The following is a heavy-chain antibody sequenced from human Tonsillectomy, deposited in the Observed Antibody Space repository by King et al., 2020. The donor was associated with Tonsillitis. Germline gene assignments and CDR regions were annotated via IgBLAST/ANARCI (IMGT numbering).Heavy chain of an antibody. J-gene: IGHJ4*02. D-gene: IGHD5-18*01. CDR1: GGTFSSYA. CDR2: IIPILGIA. V-gene: IGHV1-69*04. Sequence: VQLVQSGAEVKKPGSSVKVSCKASGGTFSSYAISWVRQAPGQGLEWMGRIIPILGIANYAQKFQGRVTITADKSTSTAYMELSSPRSEDTAVYYCARDRVEGYGDYWGQGTLVTVSS. CDR3: ARDRVEGYGDY.